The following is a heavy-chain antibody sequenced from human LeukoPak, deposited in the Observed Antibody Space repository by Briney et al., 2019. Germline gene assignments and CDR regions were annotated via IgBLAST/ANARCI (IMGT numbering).Heavy chain of an antibody. V-gene: IGHV1-18*01. Sequence: ASVKVSCKPSGYTFTKYSLNWVRQAPGQGVEWMGWICAYNKDTKYAQKLQGRVTMTTDTSTNTAYMELRSLRSDDTAVYYCARGFPSGKQWLTNWGQGTLVTVSS. CDR1: GYTFTKYS. J-gene: IGHJ4*02. CDR2: ICAYNKDT. D-gene: IGHD6-19*01. CDR3: ARGFPSGKQWLTN.